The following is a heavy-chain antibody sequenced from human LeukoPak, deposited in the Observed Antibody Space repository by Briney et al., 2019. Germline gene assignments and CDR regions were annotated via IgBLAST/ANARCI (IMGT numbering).Heavy chain of an antibody. J-gene: IGHJ6*03. V-gene: IGHV4-59*01. CDR3: ARTTEGGYTYDFFYYYYMDV. Sequence: SETLSLTCTVSGGSISSYYWSWLRQPPGKGLEWIGYIYYSGSTNYNPSLKSRVTISVDSSKNQFSLKLSSMTAADTAVYYCARTTEGGYTYDFFYYYYMDVWGKGTTVTISS. CDR1: GGSISSYY. D-gene: IGHD5-18*01. CDR2: IYYSGST.